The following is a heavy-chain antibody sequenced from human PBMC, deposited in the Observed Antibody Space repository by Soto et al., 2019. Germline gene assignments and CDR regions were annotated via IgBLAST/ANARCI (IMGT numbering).Heavy chain of an antibody. CDR2: IKPSGGST. CDR1: GYTFTNYY. D-gene: IGHD6-13*01. Sequence: ASVKVSCKASGYTFTNYYMHWVRQAPGQGLEWMGIIKPSGGSTSYAQKFQGRVTMTRDTSTSTVYMELSSLRSEDTAVYYCARDLRIAAAGLNWFDPWGQGTLVTVSS. CDR3: ARDLRIAAAGLNWFDP. J-gene: IGHJ5*02. V-gene: IGHV1-46*01.